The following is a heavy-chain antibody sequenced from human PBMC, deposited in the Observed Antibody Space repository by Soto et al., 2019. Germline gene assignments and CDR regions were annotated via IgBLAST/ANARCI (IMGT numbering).Heavy chain of an antibody. Sequence: EVQLVESGGGLVQPGGSLRLSCAASGFTFSSYWMSWVRQAPGKGLEWVANIKQDGSEKYYVDSVKGRFTISRDNAKNSLYLQMNSLRAEDTAVYYCARVRYNWNYYLYYFDYLGQGTLVTVSS. CDR1: GFTFSSYW. CDR2: IKQDGSEK. CDR3: ARVRYNWNYYLYYFDY. J-gene: IGHJ4*02. V-gene: IGHV3-7*01. D-gene: IGHD1-7*01.